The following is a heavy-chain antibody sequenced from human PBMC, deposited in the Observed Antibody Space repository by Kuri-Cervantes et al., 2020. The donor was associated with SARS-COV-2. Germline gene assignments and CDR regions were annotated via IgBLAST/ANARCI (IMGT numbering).Heavy chain of an antibody. Sequence: VKVSCKASGYTFTSYAMHWVRQAPGQRLEWMGWSNAGNGNTKYSQEFQGRVTITRDTSASTAYMELSSLRSEDTAVYYCATGPPYYDPSNWFDPWGQGTLVTVSS. CDR2: SNAGNGNT. CDR3: ATGPPYYDPSNWFDP. J-gene: IGHJ5*02. D-gene: IGHD3-3*01. CDR1: GYTFTSYA. V-gene: IGHV1-3*02.